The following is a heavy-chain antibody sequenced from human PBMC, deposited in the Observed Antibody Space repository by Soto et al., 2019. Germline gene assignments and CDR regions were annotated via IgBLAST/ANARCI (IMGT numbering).Heavy chain of an antibody. J-gene: IGHJ4*02. Sequence: SETLSLTCTVSGGSIITSGYSWGWVRQPPGKGLQWIGSIHYSGATYSNPSLKSRVSMSVDTSKNQLSLKVTSVTAADTAMYYCARADTAMTTPFDYWGQGTLVTVSS. D-gene: IGHD5-18*01. CDR3: ARADTAMTTPFDY. CDR1: GGSIITSGYS. V-gene: IGHV4-39*07. CDR2: IHYSGAT.